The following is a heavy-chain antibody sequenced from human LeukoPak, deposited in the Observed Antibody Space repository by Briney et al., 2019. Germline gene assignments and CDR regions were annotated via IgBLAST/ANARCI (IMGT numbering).Heavy chain of an antibody. D-gene: IGHD1-26*01. CDR3: AKGYGWEASYYYYYMDV. CDR1: GFTFSNYA. J-gene: IGHJ6*03. CDR2: ISGSGGST. V-gene: IGHV3-23*01. Sequence: GGSLRLSCAASGFTFSNYAMTWVRQAPGKGLEWVSAISGSGGSTYYADSVKGRFTISRDNSKNTLYLQMNSLRAEDTAVYYCAKGYGWEASYYYYYMDVWGKGTTVTISS.